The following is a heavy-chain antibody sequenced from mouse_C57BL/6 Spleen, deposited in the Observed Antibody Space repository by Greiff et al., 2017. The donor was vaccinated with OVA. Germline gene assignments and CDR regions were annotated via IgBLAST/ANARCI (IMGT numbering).Heavy chain of an antibody. J-gene: IGHJ2*01. V-gene: IGHV1-82*01. CDR1: GYAFSSSW. Sequence: VQVVESGPELVKPGASVKISCKASGYAFSSSWMNWVKQRPGKGLEWIGRIYTGDGDTNYNGKFKGKATLTADKSSSTAYMQLSSLTSEDSAVYFCAGTGPYYFDYWGQGTTLTVSS. D-gene: IGHD4-1*01. CDR3: AGTGPYYFDY. CDR2: IYTGDGDT.